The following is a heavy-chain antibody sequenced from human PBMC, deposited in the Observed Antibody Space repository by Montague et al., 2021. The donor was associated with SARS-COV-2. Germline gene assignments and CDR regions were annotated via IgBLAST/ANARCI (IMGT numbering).Heavy chain of an antibody. CDR3: AKAHYYDSSGYDN. Sequence: SMRLSCAASGFTFDDSALHWVRQAPGKGLEWVSGISWNSGSIGYSDSVKGRFTISRDNAKNSLYLQMNSLSAEDTALYYCAKAHYYDSSGYDNWGQGTLVTVSS. CDR1: GFTFDDSA. D-gene: IGHD3-22*01. J-gene: IGHJ4*02. V-gene: IGHV3-9*01. CDR2: ISWNSGSI.